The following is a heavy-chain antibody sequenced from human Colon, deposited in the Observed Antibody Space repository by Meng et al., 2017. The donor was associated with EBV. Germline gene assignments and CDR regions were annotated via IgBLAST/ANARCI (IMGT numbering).Heavy chain of an antibody. CDR3: ARYRLQNDYGDQLYYFDY. J-gene: IGHJ4*02. CDR2: ISHSGST. CDR1: GGSFSGYY. V-gene: IGHV4-34*01. Sequence: QVQLQQWGAGLLKPSEPLSLTCTVYGGSFSGYYWSWIRQPPGMGLEWIGEISHSGSTNYNPSLKSRVTISLDTSKNQFSLRLSSVTAADTAVYYCARYRLQNDYGDQLYYFDYWGQGTLVTVSS. D-gene: IGHD4-17*01.